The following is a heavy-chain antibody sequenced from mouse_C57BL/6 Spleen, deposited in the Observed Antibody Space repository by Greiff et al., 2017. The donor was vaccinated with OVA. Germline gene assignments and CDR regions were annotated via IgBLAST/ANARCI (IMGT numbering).Heavy chain of an antibody. CDR2: INPGSGGT. D-gene: IGHD2-4*01. Sequence: QVQLQQSGAELVRPGTSVKVSCKASGYAFTNYLIEWVKQRPGQGLEWIGVINPGSGGTNYNEKFKGKATLTADKSSSTAYMQLSSLTSEDSAVYFCARGGGLPLAMDYWGQGTSVTVSS. CDR1: GYAFTNYL. J-gene: IGHJ4*01. CDR3: ARGGGLPLAMDY. V-gene: IGHV1-54*01.